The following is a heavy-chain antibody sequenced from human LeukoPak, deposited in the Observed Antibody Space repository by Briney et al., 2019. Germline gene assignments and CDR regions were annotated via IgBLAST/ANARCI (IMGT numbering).Heavy chain of an antibody. CDR1: GGSFSGYY. CDR3: ARGPQRNVLRFLKYGMDV. D-gene: IGHD3-3*01. Sequence: SETLSLTCAIYGGSFSGYYWSWIRQPPGKGLEWVGEINHSGSTNYNPSLKSRVTISVDTSKNQFSLKLSSVTAADTAVYYCARGPQRNVLRFLKYGMDVWGQGTTVTVSS. V-gene: IGHV4-34*01. J-gene: IGHJ6*02. CDR2: INHSGST.